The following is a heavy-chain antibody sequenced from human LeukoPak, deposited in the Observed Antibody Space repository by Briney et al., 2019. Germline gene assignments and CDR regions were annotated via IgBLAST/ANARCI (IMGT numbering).Heavy chain of an antibody. V-gene: IGHV4-31*03. CDR1: GGSISSGGYY. CDR2: IYYSGST. CDR3: ARGNPSSAEDY. D-gene: IGHD3-3*01. Sequence: SETLSLTCIVSGGSISSGGYYWSWIRQHPGKGLEWIGYIYYSGSTYYNPSLKSRATISVDTSKNQFSLKLSSVTAADTAVYYCARGNPSSAEDYWGQGTLVTVSS. J-gene: IGHJ4*02.